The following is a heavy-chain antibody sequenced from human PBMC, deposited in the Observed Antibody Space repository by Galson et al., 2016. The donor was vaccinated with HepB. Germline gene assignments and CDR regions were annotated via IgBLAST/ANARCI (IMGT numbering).Heavy chain of an antibody. D-gene: IGHD2-15*01. CDR3: ARRRAYCSGGSCSSDYSYYGMDV. CDR2: MNPDSGNT. J-gene: IGHJ6*02. V-gene: IGHV1-8*01. CDR1: GYTFTSYD. Sequence: SVKVSCKASGYTFTSYDINWVRQATGQGLEWMGWMNPDSGNTVYAQKFQGRITMTRNTSICTAYMELSSLRSEDTAVYYCARRRAYCSGGSCSSDYSYYGMDVWGQGTTVTVSS.